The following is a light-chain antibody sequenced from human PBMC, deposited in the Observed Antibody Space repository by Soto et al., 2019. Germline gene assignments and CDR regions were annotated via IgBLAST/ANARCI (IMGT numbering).Light chain of an antibody. CDR1: QSVLYRSSNKHY. V-gene: IGKV4-1*01. CDR3: QKYYSAPQT. Sequence: IVMTQSPDSLDVSLGERATINCKSSQSVLYRSSNKHYLAWYQQKPGQPPKLLIYWASTRESGVPDRFSGSGSWTDFTLTISSLQAEDVAVYYCQKYYSAPQTFGQGTKLEIK. J-gene: IGKJ2*01. CDR2: WAS.